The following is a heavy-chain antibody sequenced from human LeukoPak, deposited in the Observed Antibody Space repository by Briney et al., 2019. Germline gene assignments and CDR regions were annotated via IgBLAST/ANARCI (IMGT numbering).Heavy chain of an antibody. V-gene: IGHV1-2*02. CDR3: ARGSYYYDSSGYYYARDWFDP. Sequence: ASVKVSCKASGYTFTGYYMHWVRQAPGQGLEWMGWINPNSGGTNYAQKFQGRVTVTRDTSISTAYMELSRLRSDDTAVYYCARGSYYYDSSGYYYARDWFDPWGQGTLVTVSS. J-gene: IGHJ5*02. D-gene: IGHD3-22*01. CDR2: INPNSGGT. CDR1: GYTFTGYY.